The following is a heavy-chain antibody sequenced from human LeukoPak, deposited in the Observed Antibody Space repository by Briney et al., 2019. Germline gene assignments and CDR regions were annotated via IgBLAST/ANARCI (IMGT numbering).Heavy chain of an antibody. D-gene: IGHD3-22*01. CDR3: ARHVENSSDYSNYYYYGMDV. CDR1: GGSISSYY. CDR2: IYYSGST. J-gene: IGHJ6*02. V-gene: IGHV4-59*08. Sequence: PSETLSLTCTVSGGSISSYYWSWIRQPPGKGLEWIGYIYYSGSTNYNPSLKSRVTISVDTSKNQFSLKLSSVTAADTAVYYCARHVENSSDYSNYYYYGMDVWGQGTTVTVSS.